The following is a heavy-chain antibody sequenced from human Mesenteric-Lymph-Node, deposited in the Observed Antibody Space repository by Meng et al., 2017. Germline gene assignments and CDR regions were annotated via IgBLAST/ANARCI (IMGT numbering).Heavy chain of an antibody. CDR1: GFTFSSYS. Sequence: EVQLVESVGGLVKPGGSLRLCCADSGFTFSSYSMNWVRQAPGKGLEWVSSISSSSSYIYYADSVKGRFTISRDNAKNSLYLQMNSLRAEDTAVYYCARNVRLRDGYNSDYWGQGTLVTVSS. CDR2: ISSSSSYI. V-gene: IGHV3-21*01. J-gene: IGHJ4*02. CDR3: ARNVRLRDGYNSDY. D-gene: IGHD5-24*01.